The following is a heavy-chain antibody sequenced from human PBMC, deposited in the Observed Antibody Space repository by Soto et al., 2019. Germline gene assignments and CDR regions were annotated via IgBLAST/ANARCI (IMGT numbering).Heavy chain of an antibody. CDR1: GGSITNYY. CDR3: ARGDYSSSSGFYFDY. D-gene: IGHD6-6*01. J-gene: IGHJ4*02. Sequence: SETLSLTCTVSGGSITNYYWSWIRQPPGKGLEWIGYIYYSGSTNYNPSLKSRVTVSVDTSKNQFSLKLSSVTAADTAVYYCARGDYSSSSGFYFDYWGQGTVVTVSS. V-gene: IGHV4-59*01. CDR2: IYYSGST.